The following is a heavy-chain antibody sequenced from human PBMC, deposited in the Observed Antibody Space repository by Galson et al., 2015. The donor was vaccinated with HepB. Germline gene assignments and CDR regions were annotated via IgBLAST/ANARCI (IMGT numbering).Heavy chain of an antibody. J-gene: IGHJ4*02. CDR3: AKPPRTNRWTNEFDY. D-gene: IGHD1-14*01. CDR1: GFIFSNYA. Sequence: SLRLSCAASGFIFSNYAMSWVRQAPGKGLEWVSTISGSGDSTYYADSVKGRLTISRDNSKNTLYLEMNSLRAEDTAVYYCAKPPRTNRWTNEFDYWGQGTLVTVSS. V-gene: IGHV3-23*01. CDR2: ISGSGDST.